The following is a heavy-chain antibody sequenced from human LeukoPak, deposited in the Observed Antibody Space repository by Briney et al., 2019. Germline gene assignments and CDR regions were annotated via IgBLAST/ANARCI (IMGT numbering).Heavy chain of an antibody. Sequence: GGSLRLSCAASGFTFSDYSMNWVRQAPGKGLEWVSSISSSSSYIYYADSVKGRFTISRDNAKNSLYLQMNSLRAEDTAVYYCARSGYSSSGSVPWGQGTLITVSS. J-gene: IGHJ5*02. V-gene: IGHV3-21*01. CDR1: GFTFSDYS. CDR2: ISSSSSYI. D-gene: IGHD6-13*01. CDR3: ARSGYSSSGSVP.